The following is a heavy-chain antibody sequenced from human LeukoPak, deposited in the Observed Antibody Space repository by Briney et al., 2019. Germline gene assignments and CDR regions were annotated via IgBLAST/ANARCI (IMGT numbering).Heavy chain of an antibody. CDR1: GGSISSSSYY. CDR2: IYYSGST. V-gene: IGHV4-39*07. J-gene: IGHJ4*02. D-gene: IGHD6-19*01. Sequence: ASETLSLTCTVSGGSISSSSYYWGWIRQPPGKGLEWIGSIYYSGSTYYNPSLKSRVTISVDTSKNQFSLKLSSVTAADTAVYYCARDGAVAGISFDYWGQGTLVTVSS. CDR3: ARDGAVAGISFDY.